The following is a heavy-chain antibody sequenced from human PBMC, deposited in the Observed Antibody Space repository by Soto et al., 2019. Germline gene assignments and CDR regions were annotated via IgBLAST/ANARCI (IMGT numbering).Heavy chain of an antibody. CDR3: ARSQGSSTSLEIYYYYYYGMDV. D-gene: IGHD2-2*01. V-gene: IGHV1-69*01. CDR2: IIPISDTT. J-gene: IGHJ6*02. Sequence: QVPLVQSGAEVKKPGSSVKVSCKASGGTFSSYAIIWVRQAPGQGLEWMGGIIPISDTTNYAQKFQGRVPITADESTSTAYMELSSLRSEDTAVYYCARSQGSSTSLEIYYYYYYGMDVWGQGTTVTVSS. CDR1: GGTFSSYA.